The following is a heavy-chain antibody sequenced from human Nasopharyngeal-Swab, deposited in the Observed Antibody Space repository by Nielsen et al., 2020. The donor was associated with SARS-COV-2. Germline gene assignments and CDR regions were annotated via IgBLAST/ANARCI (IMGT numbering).Heavy chain of an antibody. CDR2: ISYDGSNK. CDR3: ASVYSSSDY. V-gene: IGHV3-30*03. J-gene: IGHJ4*02. CDR1: GFTFSSYG. Sequence: GGSLRLSCAASGFTFSSYGMHWVRQAPGKGLEWVAVISYDGSNKYYADSVKGRFTISRDNSKNTLYLQMNSLRAEDTAVYYCASVYSSSDYWGQGTLVTVSS. D-gene: IGHD6-13*01.